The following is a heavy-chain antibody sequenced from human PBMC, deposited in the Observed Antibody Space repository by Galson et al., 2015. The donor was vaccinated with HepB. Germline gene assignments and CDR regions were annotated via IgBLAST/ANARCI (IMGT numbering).Heavy chain of an antibody. Sequence: SVKVSCKASGGTFSSYAISWVRRAPGQGLEWMGGIIPIFGTANYAQKFQGRVTITADESTSTAYMELRSLRSDDTAVYYCARDTVPYSSSWYNWFDPWGQGTLVTVSS. D-gene: IGHD6-13*01. CDR1: GGTFSSYA. V-gene: IGHV1-69*13. CDR2: IIPIFGTA. CDR3: ARDTVPYSSSWYNWFDP. J-gene: IGHJ5*02.